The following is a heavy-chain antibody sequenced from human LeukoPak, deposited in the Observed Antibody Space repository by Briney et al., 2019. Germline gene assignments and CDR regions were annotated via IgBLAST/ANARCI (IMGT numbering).Heavy chain of an antibody. J-gene: IGHJ4*02. CDR3: ARARYDILTGYSPSYYFDY. CDR2: IYHSGST. CDR1: GGSISSSNW. Sequence: ASGTLSLTCAVSGGSISSSNWWSWVRQPPGKGLEWIGEIYHSGSTNYNPSLKRRVTISVDKSKNQFSLKLSSVTAADTAVYYCARARYDILTGYSPSYYFDYWGQGTLVTVSS. V-gene: IGHV4-4*02. D-gene: IGHD3-9*01.